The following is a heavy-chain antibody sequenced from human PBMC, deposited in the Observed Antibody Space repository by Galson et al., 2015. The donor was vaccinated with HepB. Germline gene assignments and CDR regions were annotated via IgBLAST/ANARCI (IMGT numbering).Heavy chain of an antibody. Sequence: SLRLSCAASGFTFSNYNMNWVRQAPGKGLEWVSSINSGSSCIFYADSVKDRFTISRDNAKNSLYLQMNSLRVEDTAVYYCARVQYYDSSGLLFWGQGTLVTVSS. CDR3: ARVQYYDSSGLLF. CDR2: INSGSSCI. V-gene: IGHV3-21*01. D-gene: IGHD3-22*01. CDR1: GFTFSNYN. J-gene: IGHJ4*02.